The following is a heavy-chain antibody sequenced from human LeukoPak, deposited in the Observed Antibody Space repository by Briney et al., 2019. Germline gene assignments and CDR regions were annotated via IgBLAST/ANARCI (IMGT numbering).Heavy chain of an antibody. Sequence: GASVKVSCKASGYTFTGYYMHWVRQAPGQGLEWMGWINPNSGGTNYAQKFQGRVTMTRDTSISTAYMELSRLRSDDTAVYYCASTNWVGPIAGDAFDIWGQGAMVTVSS. CDR2: INPNSGGT. V-gene: IGHV1-2*02. CDR3: ASTNWVGPIAGDAFDI. D-gene: IGHD6-13*01. CDR1: GYTFTGYY. J-gene: IGHJ3*02.